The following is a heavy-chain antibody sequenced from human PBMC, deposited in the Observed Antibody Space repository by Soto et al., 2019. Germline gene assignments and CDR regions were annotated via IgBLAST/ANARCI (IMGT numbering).Heavy chain of an antibody. CDR1: GGSFSDFT. CDR2: IIPMFAAS. J-gene: IGHJ4*02. CDR3: ARGGIVAVPADLASYHAYTNYRFVS. V-gene: IGHV1-69*01. Sequence: QVHLAQSGAEVRKPGTSVNISCRASGGSFSDFTFSWVRQAPGQGLEWVGGIIPMFAASKYAQRFQGRVTMTADASTKTVSVALSSLTSDDTAVYYCARGGIVAVPADLASYHAYTNYRFVSWGQGTLVSVSS. D-gene: IGHD2-15*01.